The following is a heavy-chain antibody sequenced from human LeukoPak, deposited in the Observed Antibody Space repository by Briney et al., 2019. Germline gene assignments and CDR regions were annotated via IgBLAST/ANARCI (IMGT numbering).Heavy chain of an antibody. CDR2: IYYSGST. Sequence: PSETLSLTCTVSGGSISSSSYYWGWIRQPPEKGLEWIGSIYYSGSTYYNPSLKSRVTISVDTSKNQFSLKLSSVTAADTAVYYCARGRSGYRAVDYWGQGTLVTVSS. CDR1: GGSISSSSYY. CDR3: ARGRSGYRAVDY. V-gene: IGHV4-39*07. J-gene: IGHJ4*02. D-gene: IGHD3-3*01.